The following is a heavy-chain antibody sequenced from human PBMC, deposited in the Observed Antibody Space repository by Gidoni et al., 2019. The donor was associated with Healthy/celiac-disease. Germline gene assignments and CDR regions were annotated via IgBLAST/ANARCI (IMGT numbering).Heavy chain of an antibody. V-gene: IGHV4-4*02. CDR3: ATAGDIVVVPANYGMDV. Sequence: QVQLQESGPGLVKPSGTLSLTCAVSGGSISSSNWWSWVRQPAGKGLEWIGEIYHSGSTNYNPSLKSRVTISVDKSKNQFSLKLSSVTAADTAVYYCATAGDIVVVPANYGMDVWGQGTTVTVSS. CDR2: IYHSGST. CDR1: GGSISSSNW. J-gene: IGHJ6*02. D-gene: IGHD2-2*01.